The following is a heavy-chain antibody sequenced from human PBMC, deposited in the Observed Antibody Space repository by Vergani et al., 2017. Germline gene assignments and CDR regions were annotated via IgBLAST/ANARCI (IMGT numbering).Heavy chain of an antibody. Sequence: EVQLVQSGAEVKKPGESLKISCKGSGYSFTSYWIGWVRQAPGKGLEWVSAISGSGGSTYYADSVKGRFTISRDNSKNTLYLQMNSLRAEDTAVYYCAKDQLPLVGATVHYYGMDVWGQGTTVTVSS. V-gene: IGHV3-23*04. J-gene: IGHJ6*02. CDR1: GYSFTSYW. D-gene: IGHD1-26*01. CDR2: ISGSGGST. CDR3: AKDQLPLVGATVHYYGMDV.